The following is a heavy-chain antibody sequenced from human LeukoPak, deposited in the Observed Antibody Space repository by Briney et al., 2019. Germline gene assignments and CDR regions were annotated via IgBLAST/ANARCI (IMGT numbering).Heavy chain of an antibody. CDR3: ARESCSSTSCHYYYYYMDV. D-gene: IGHD2-2*01. J-gene: IGHJ6*03. Sequence: SETLSLTCTVSGGSISSSSYYWSWIRQPPGKGLEWIGYIYYSGSTNYNPSLKSRVTISVDTSKNQFSLKLSSVTAADTAVYYCARESCSSTSCHYYYYYMDVWGKGTTVTVSS. CDR2: IYYSGST. V-gene: IGHV4-61*01. CDR1: GGSISSSSYY.